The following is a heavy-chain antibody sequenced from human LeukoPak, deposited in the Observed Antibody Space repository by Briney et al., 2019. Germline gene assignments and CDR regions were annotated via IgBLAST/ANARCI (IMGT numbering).Heavy chain of an antibody. CDR3: ARVTAAGGRAFDI. V-gene: IGHV3-74*01. D-gene: IGHD6-13*01. Sequence: GGSLRLSCAASGFTFSSYWMQWVRQAPGKGLVWVSCIYSDGSSTSYEHSVKGRLTTARANATDYMYLQMNSLRAEDTAVYYCARVTAAGGRAFDIWGQGTMVTVSS. CDR2: IYSDGSST. CDR1: GFTFSSYW. J-gene: IGHJ3*02.